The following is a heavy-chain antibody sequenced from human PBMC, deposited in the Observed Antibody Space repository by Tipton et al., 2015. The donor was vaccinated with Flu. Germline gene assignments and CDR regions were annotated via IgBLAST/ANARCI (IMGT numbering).Heavy chain of an antibody. D-gene: IGHD1-14*01. CDR1: GGSISSYH. Sequence: TLSLTCGASGGSISSYHWTWVRQRPGEGLEWIGHVYYTGTTSYNPSLNKRVTISMDTSRTHFSLRLTSVTAADAAVYYCARDDSINPRLLVYWGQGTLVAVSS. V-gene: IGHV4-59*01. CDR2: VYYTGTT. J-gene: IGHJ4*02. CDR3: ARDDSINPRLLVY.